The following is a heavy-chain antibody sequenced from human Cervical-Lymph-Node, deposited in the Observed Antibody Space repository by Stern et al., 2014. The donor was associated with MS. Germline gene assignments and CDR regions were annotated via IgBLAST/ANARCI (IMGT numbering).Heavy chain of an antibody. J-gene: IGHJ4*02. CDR3: AREQPYRGHFDY. Sequence: QVTLRESGPALVKPTQTLTLTCTFSGFSLTTSKMRVSWIRQPPGKALEWLARIDWDDDKYYSTSLKTRLTISKDTSKNQVVLTMTNMDPVDTATYYCAREQPYRGHFDYWGQGTLVTVSS. V-gene: IGHV2-70*15. CDR1: GFSLTTSKMR. CDR2: IDWDDDK. D-gene: IGHD6-13*01.